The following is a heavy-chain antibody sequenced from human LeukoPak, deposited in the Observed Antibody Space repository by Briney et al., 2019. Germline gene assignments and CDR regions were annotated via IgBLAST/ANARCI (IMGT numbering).Heavy chain of an antibody. J-gene: IGHJ4*02. CDR3: AKSSMIVVVITTGFDY. V-gene: IGHV3-23*01. CDR2: ISGSGGST. D-gene: IGHD3-22*01. CDR1: GFTFSSYA. Sequence: TGGSLRLSCAASGFTFSSYAMSWVRQAPGKGLEWVSAISGSGGSTYYADSVKGRFTISRDISKNTLYLQMNSLRAEDTAVYYCAKSSMIVVVITTGFDYWGQGTLVTVSS.